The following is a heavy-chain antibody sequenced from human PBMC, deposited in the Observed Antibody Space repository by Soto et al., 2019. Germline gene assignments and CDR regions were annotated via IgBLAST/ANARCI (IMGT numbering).Heavy chain of an antibody. D-gene: IGHD2-15*01. Sequence: PGEYLKISCKGSGYSFTSYWISWVRQMPGKGLEWMGRIDPSDSYTNYSPSFQGHVTISADKSISTAYLQWSSLKASDTAMYYCARHEFGYCSGGSCYPSLAWFDPWGQGTLVTV. CDR3: ARHEFGYCSGGSCYPSLAWFDP. CDR1: GYSFTSYW. CDR2: IDPSDSYT. J-gene: IGHJ5*02. V-gene: IGHV5-10-1*01.